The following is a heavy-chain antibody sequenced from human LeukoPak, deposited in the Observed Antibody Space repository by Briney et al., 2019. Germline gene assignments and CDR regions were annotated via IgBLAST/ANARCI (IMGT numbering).Heavy chain of an antibody. J-gene: IGHJ4*02. V-gene: IGHV3-23*01. CDR2: ISGSGGST. CDR3: AKESYGDYDADYFDY. CDR1: GFTFSSYA. D-gene: IGHD4-17*01. Sequence: GGSLRLSCAASGFTFSSYAMSWVRQAPGKGLEWVSAISGSGGSTYYADSVKGRFTISRDNSKNTLYPQMNSLRAENTAVYYCAKESYGDYDADYFDYWGQGTLVTVSS.